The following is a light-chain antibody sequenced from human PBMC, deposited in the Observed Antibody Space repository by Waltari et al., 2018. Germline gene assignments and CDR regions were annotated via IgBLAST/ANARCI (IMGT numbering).Light chain of an antibody. CDR2: EVT. J-gene: IGLJ2*01. CDR1: GSDVGGYNY. CDR3: SSYATSNILL. Sequence: QSALAQPASVSGSPGQSITISCTGTGSDVGGYNYVSWYQQHPDKSPRLIIYEVTKRPSGVSNRFSGSTSGNTASLTISGLQAADEADYYCSSYATSNILLFGGGTKLTVL. V-gene: IGLV2-14*01.